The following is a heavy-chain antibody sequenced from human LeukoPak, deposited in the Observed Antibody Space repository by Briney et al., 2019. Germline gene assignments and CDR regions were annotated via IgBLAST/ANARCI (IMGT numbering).Heavy chain of an antibody. CDR1: GGTFSSYA. D-gene: IGHD6-13*01. J-gene: IGHJ4*02. Sequence: GASVKVSCKASGGTFSSYAISWVRQAPGQGREWMGGIIPIFGTANYAQKFQGRVTITTDESTSTAYMELSSLRSEDTAVYYCARDSRVRYSSSWYYFDYWGQGTLVTVSS. V-gene: IGHV1-69*05. CDR3: ARDSRVRYSSSWYYFDY. CDR2: IIPIFGTA.